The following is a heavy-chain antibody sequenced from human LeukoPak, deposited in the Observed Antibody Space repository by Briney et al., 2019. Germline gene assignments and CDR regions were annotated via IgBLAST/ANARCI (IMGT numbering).Heavy chain of an antibody. CDR2: IYYSGST. J-gene: IGHJ4*02. Sequence: SQTPSLTCTVSGGSISSYYWSWIRQPPGKGLEWIGYIYYSGSTNYNPSLKSRVTISVDTSKNQFSLKLSSVTAADTAVYYCVRDWNGDYFDYWGQGTLVTVSS. D-gene: IGHD1-1*01. V-gene: IGHV4-59*01. CDR3: VRDWNGDYFDY. CDR1: GGSISSYY.